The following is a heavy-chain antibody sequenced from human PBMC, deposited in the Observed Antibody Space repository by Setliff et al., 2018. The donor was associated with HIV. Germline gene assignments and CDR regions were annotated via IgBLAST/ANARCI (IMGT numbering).Heavy chain of an antibody. CDR2: IYHSGST. J-gene: IGHJ4*02. D-gene: IGHD3-22*01. V-gene: IGHV4-38-2*02. CDR1: GYSISSGYY. Sequence: SETLSLTCTVSGYSISSGYYWGWIRQPPGKGLEWIGSIYHSGSTYYNPSLKSRVTISVDTSKNQFSLKLSSVTAADTAVYYCARGGYYDSSGPTYYFDYWGQGTLVTVSS. CDR3: ARGGYYDSSGPTYYFDY.